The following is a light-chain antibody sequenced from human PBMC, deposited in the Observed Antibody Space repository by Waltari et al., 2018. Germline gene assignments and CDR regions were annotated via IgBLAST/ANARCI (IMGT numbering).Light chain of an antibody. CDR1: QSVDSY. CDR3: QQRSNWPPIT. CDR2: DAS. J-gene: IGKJ5*01. Sequence: EIVLTQSPATPSLSPGERATLSCRASQSVDSYLAWYQQKPGQAPRLLIYDASNRATGIPARFSGSGSGTDFTLTISSLEPEDFAVYYCQQRSNWPPITFGQGTRLEIK. V-gene: IGKV3-11*01.